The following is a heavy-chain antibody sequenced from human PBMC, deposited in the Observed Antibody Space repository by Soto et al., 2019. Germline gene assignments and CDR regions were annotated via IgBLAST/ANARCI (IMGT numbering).Heavy chain of an antibody. CDR2: ISRDSDYK. J-gene: IGHJ6*02. D-gene: IGHD1-26*01. CDR3: ARVIGGYRTGNYYYYGMDV. V-gene: IGHV3-21*01. CDR1: GFTFSSYT. Sequence: GGSLRLSCAVSGFTFSSYTMNWIRQAPGKGLEWVSSISRDSDYKHYADSLKGRFTISRDNAQSSLYLQINSLRADDTAVYYCARVIGGYRTGNYYYYGMDVWGQGTTVTVSS.